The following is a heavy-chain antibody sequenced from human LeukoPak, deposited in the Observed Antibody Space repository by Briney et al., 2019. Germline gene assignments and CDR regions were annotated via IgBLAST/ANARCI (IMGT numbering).Heavy chain of an antibody. Sequence: GGSLRLSCAASGFTFSSYEMNWVRQAPGKGLEWVSYISSSGSTIYYADSVKGRFTISRDNAKNSLYLQMNSLRAEDTAVYYCARVSFFRYFDYWGQGTLVTVSS. D-gene: IGHD3-9*01. CDR2: ISSSGSTI. CDR1: GFTFSSYE. V-gene: IGHV3-48*03. CDR3: ARVSFFRYFDY. J-gene: IGHJ4*02.